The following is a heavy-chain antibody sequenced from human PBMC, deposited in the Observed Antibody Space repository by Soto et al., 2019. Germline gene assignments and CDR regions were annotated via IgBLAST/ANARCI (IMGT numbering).Heavy chain of an antibody. V-gene: IGHV4-34*01. J-gene: IGHJ4*02. Sequence: SETLSLTCAVYGGSFSGYYWSWIRQPPGKGLEWIGEINHSGSTNYNPSLKSRVTISVDTSKNQFSLKLSSVTAADTAVYYYAGPRKPNLRYTIDYWGQGTLVTVSS. CDR3: AGPRKPNLRYTIDY. D-gene: IGHD3-9*01. CDR2: INHSGST. CDR1: GGSFSGYY.